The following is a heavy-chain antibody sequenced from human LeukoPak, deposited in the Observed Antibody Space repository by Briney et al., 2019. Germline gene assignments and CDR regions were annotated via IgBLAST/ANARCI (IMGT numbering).Heavy chain of an antibody. CDR2: IWYDGSNK. Sequence: PGGSLRLSCAASGFTFSSYGMHWVRQAPGKGLEWVAVIWYDGSNKYYADSVKGRFTISRDNSKNSLYLQLNSLRDEDTAVYYCARDEDAFGGQGTLVTVSS. CDR3: ARDEDAF. V-gene: IGHV3-33*01. J-gene: IGHJ4*02. CDR1: GFTFSSYG.